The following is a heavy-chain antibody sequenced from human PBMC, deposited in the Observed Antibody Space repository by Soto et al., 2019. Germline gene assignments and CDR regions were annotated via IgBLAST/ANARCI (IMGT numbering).Heavy chain of an antibody. CDR1: GFTFSTCA. CDR3: ARWVYAFDY. D-gene: IGHD6-13*01. V-gene: IGHV3-30-3*01. Sequence: GGALRLSSAASGFTFSTCAMNWVRQAPGKALKGVPAISYDASNKYYAGSVKGRFTISSDNYKNTLCLQMNRLRPEYTAMYYCARWVYAFDYWGQGPLVTVSS. CDR2: ISYDASNK. J-gene: IGHJ4*02.